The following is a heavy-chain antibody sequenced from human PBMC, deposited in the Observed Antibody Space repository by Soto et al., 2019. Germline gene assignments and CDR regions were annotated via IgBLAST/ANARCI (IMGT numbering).Heavy chain of an antibody. CDR1: GFTFSSYG. V-gene: IGHV3-33*01. D-gene: IGHD2-8*01. CDR2: IWYDGSNK. J-gene: IGHJ6*02. Sequence: QVQLVESGGGVVQPGRSLRLSCAASGFTFSSYGMHWVRQAPGKGLEWVAVIWYDGSNKYYADSVKGRFTISRDNSNNTLYLQINSLRAEDTAVYYCARIYCTKGVCRRGRYYYDYYGMDVWGQGTTVTVSS. CDR3: ARIYCTKGVCRRGRYYYDYYGMDV.